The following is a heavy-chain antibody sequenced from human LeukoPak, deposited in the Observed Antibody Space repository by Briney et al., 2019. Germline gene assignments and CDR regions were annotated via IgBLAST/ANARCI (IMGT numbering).Heavy chain of an antibody. D-gene: IGHD4-17*01. CDR1: GFTFSSYG. CDR3: ANERYGDYDRVDY. J-gene: IGHJ4*02. CDR2: IWYDGSNK. V-gene: IGHV3-30*02. Sequence: GGSLRLSCAASGFTFSSYGMHWVRQAPGKGLEGVAVIWYDGSNKYYADSVKGRFTISRDNSKNTLYLQMNSLRAEDTAVYYCANERYGDYDRVDYWGQGTLVTVSS.